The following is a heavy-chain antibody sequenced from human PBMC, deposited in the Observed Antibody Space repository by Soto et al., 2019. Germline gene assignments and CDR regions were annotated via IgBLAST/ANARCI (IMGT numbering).Heavy chain of an antibody. Sequence: SETLSLTCTVSSGSISSYYWSWIRQPPGKGLEWIGYIYYSGSTNYNPSLKSRVTISVDTSKIQFSLKLSSVTVADTAVYYCARVNMEHCSSTSCYVTVPRFDPWGQGTLVTVSS. CDR1: SGSISSYY. D-gene: IGHD2-2*01. V-gene: IGHV4-59*01. CDR2: IYYSGST. CDR3: ARVNMEHCSSTSCYVTVPRFDP. J-gene: IGHJ5*02.